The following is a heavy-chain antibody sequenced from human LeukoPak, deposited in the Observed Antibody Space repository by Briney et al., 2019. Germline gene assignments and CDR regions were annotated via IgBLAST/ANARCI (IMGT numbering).Heavy chain of an antibody. V-gene: IGHV4-30-4*08. CDR1: GGSISSGDYY. D-gene: IGHD4/OR15-4a*01. Sequence: SETLSLTCTVSGGSISSGDYYWNWIRQPPGKGLEWIGYIYHSGSTYYNPSLKSRVTISIDKSKNQFSLKLTSVTAADTAVFYCARDQSLTRAFDMWGQGTLVTVSS. J-gene: IGHJ3*02. CDR3: ARDQSLTRAFDM. CDR2: IYHSGST.